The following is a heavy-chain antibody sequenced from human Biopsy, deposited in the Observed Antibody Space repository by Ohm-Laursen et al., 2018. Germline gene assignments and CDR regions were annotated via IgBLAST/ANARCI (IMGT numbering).Heavy chain of an antibody. D-gene: IGHD3-16*01. Sequence: SLRLSCAASGFTFNDYAMHWIRQGPGKSLEWVAGLTWNSGTIAYAGSVRGRFTISRGNAKNSLYLQMNNLTSEDTALYYCVRSLRNYDFLDSWGQGTLVSVSS. CDR1: GFTFNDYA. CDR3: VRSLRNYDFLDS. CDR2: LTWNSGTI. J-gene: IGHJ4*02. V-gene: IGHV3-9*01.